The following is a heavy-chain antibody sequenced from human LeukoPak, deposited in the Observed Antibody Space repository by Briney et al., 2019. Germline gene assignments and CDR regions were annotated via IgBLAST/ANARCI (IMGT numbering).Heavy chain of an antibody. V-gene: IGHV4-39*07. CDR1: GGSISSSSYY. CDR2: IYYSGST. J-gene: IGHJ5*02. Sequence: MASETLSLTCTVSGGSISSSSYYWGWVRQPPGKGLEWIGSIYYSGSTYYNPSLKSRVTISVDTSKNQFSLKLSSVTAADTAVYYCATRRGLEFFNNLFDPWGQGTLVTVSS. D-gene: IGHD1-1*01. CDR3: ATRRGLEFFNNLFDP.